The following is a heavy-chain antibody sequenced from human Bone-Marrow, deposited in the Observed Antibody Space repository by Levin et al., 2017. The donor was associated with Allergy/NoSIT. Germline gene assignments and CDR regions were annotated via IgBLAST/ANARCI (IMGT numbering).Heavy chain of an antibody. CDR3: ARVSKNYYFYYMDV. CDR1: GGSISSSTYY. V-gene: IGHV4-39*07. CDR2: IKHSGST. Sequence: SETLSLTCTVSGGSISSSTYYWVWIRQPPGRGLEWIGEIKHSGSTNYNPSLKSRVTLSLDTSKNQFSLNLTSVTAADTALYFCARVSKNYYFYYMDVWGEGSTVTVSS. J-gene: IGHJ6*03.